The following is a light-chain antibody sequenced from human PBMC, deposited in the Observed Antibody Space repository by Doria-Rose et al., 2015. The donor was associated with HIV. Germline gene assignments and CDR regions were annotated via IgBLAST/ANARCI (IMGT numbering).Light chain of an antibody. V-gene: IGKV3-20*01. Sequence: TQSPGTLSLSPGERATLSCRASQSFSSTYLAWYQQKPGQAPSLLSYDGSDRATGIPDKFSASGSGTDFTLTINRLEPEDFALYYCHHYGTSWTFGQGTKVEI. CDR3: HHYGTSWT. CDR1: QSFSSTY. CDR2: DGS. J-gene: IGKJ1*01.